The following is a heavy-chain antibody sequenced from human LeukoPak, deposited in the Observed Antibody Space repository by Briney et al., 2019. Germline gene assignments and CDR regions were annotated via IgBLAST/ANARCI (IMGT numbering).Heavy chain of an antibody. Sequence: GGSMRLSCAAAGFTFSSYGMHWVSQAPGKGLEWVAVIWCDGRKQYYADPGKVRFTISRDTAKTALYLQMDSLRGEDTALYYCTRDRGYDVFDIWGQGTMVTVSS. CDR2: IWCDGRKQ. V-gene: IGHV3-33*01. CDR3: TRDRGYDVFDI. D-gene: IGHD3-10*01. J-gene: IGHJ3*02. CDR1: GFTFSSYG.